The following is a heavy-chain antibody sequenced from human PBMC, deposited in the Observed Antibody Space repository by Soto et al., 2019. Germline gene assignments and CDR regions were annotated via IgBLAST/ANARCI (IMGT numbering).Heavy chain of an antibody. V-gene: IGHV3-30*03. CDR2: ISVDGSSY. Sequence: QVELVESGGGVVQPGRSLRLSCAASGFTFNRYAMNWVRQSPVKGLEWVAAISVDGSSYNYADSVKGRFIISRDNSKDTLYLKMSSLRVEDTAVYYCARDFGYWGQGTLVTVSS. CDR1: GFTFNRYA. D-gene: IGHD3-10*01. CDR3: ARDFGY. J-gene: IGHJ4*02.